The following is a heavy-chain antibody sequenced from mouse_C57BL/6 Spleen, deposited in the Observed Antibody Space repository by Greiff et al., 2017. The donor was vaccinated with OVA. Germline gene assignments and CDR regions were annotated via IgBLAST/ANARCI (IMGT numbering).Heavy chain of an antibody. CDR2: IHPNSGST. Sequence: QVQLKQPGAELVKPGASVKLSCKASGYTFTSYWMHWVKQRPGQGLEWIGMIHPNSGSTNYNEKFKSKATLTVDKSSSTAYMQLSSLTSEDSAVYYCARGGMVTYYFDYWGQGTTLTVSS. CDR1: GYTFTSYW. J-gene: IGHJ2*01. V-gene: IGHV1-64*01. D-gene: IGHD2-2*01. CDR3: ARGGMVTYYFDY.